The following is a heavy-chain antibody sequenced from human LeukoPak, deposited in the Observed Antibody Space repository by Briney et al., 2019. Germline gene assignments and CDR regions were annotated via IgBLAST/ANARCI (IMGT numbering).Heavy chain of an antibody. D-gene: IGHD3-10*01. CDR1: GFTVSSNY. CDR2: IYSGGST. Sequence: GGSLRLSCAASGFTVSSNYMSWVRQAPGKGLEWVSVIYSGGSTYYADSVKGRFIISRDNSKNTLFLQMNSLRAEDTAVYYCAKDDGELYFDYWGQGTLVTVSS. CDR3: AKDDGELYFDY. V-gene: IGHV3-66*01. J-gene: IGHJ4*02.